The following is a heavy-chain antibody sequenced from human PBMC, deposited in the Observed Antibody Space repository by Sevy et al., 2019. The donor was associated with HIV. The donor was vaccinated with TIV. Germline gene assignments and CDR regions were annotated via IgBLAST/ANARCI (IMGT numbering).Heavy chain of an antibody. D-gene: IGHD2-15*01. J-gene: IGHJ5*02. CDR3: ARGSGGRSGWFDP. CDR1: GYTFTSYY. V-gene: IGHV1-46*01. Sequence: ASVKVSCKASGYTFTSYYMNWVRQAPGQGLEWMGIVNPSGGSTSYAQKFQGRVTMTRDTSTSTVYMELSRLRSEDTAVYYCARGSGGRSGWFDPWFQGTLVTVSS. CDR2: VNPSGGST.